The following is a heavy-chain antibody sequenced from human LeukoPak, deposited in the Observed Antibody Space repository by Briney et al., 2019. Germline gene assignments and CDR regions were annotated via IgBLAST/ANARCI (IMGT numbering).Heavy chain of an antibody. CDR3: ARRGIAVAGTGVDY. D-gene: IGHD6-19*01. Sequence: PGGSLRLSCAASGFIFSNYGMHWVRQAPGKGLEWVAFIRYDESNKFYADSVKGRFTISRDNAKNSLYLQMNSLRAEDTALYYCARRGIAVAGTGVDYWGQGTLVTVSS. J-gene: IGHJ4*02. CDR1: GFIFSNYG. CDR2: IRYDESNK. V-gene: IGHV3-30*02.